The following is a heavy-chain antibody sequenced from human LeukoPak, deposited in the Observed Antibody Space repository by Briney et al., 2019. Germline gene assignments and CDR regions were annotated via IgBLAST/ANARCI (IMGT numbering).Heavy chain of an antibody. J-gene: IGHJ4*02. D-gene: IGHD3-10*01. CDR3: ARGLGYGSGSSH. V-gene: IGHV4-61*08. CDR2: IYYSGST. Sequence: SETLSLTCTVSGGSISSGDYYWSWIRQPPGKGLECIGYIYYSGSTNYNPSLKSRVTISVDTSKNQFSLKLSSVTAADTAVYYCARGLGYGSGSSHWGQGTLVTVSS. CDR1: GGSISSGDYY.